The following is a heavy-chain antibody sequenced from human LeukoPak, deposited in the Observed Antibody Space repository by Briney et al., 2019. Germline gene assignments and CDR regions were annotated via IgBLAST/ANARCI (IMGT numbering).Heavy chain of an antibody. Sequence: PLETLSLTCTVSGGSISSSSHYWGWIRQPPGKGLEWIGVSTYYNPSLKNRVTISRDTSKNQFSLKLSSVTAADTAIYYCARAGYSYGIISYFDSWGQGTLVTVSS. V-gene: IGHV4-39*01. D-gene: IGHD5-18*01. CDR2: VST. CDR1: GGSISSSSHY. CDR3: ARAGYSYGIISYFDS. J-gene: IGHJ4*02.